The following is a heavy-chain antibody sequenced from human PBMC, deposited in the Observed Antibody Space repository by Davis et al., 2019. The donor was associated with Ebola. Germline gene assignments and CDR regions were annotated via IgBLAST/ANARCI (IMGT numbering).Heavy chain of an antibody. CDR1: GGTFSSYA. D-gene: IGHD3-3*01. Sequence: SVKVSCKASGGTFSSYAISWVRQAPGQGLEWMGGIIPIFGTANYAQKFQGRVTITADESTSTAYMELSSLRSEDTAVYYCARVNREIFGVVITYYFDYWGQGTLVTVSS. V-gene: IGHV1-69*13. CDR3: ARVNREIFGVVITYYFDY. CDR2: IIPIFGTA. J-gene: IGHJ4*02.